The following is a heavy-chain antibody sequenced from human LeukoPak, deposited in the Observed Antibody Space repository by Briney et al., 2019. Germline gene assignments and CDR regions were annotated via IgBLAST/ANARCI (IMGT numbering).Heavy chain of an antibody. D-gene: IGHD1-26*01. CDR2: INPNSGAT. V-gene: IGHV1-2*02. CDR1: GYTLTDYY. J-gene: IGHJ4*02. Sequence: GASVKVSCKASGYTLTDYYLHWVRQAPGQGLKWMGWINPNSGATHYAQSFQARVTMTRDTSIASSYMELTGLESDDTAVYYCARGSGWELLRNYFDYWGQGTLVTVSS. CDR3: ARGSGWELLRNYFDY.